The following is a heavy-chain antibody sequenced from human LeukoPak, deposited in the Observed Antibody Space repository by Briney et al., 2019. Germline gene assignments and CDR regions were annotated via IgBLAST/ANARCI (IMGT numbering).Heavy chain of an antibody. D-gene: IGHD3-22*01. Sequence: SETLSLTCTVSGGSLSSYYWSWIRQPPGKGLEWIAYIYYSGSTNYNPSLKSRVTIAVDTSKNQFSLKLSSVTAADTAVYYCARLVENYYDSSGYPRTGGWFDPWGQGTLVTVSS. V-gene: IGHV4-59*01. CDR3: ARLVENYYDSSGYPRTGGWFDP. J-gene: IGHJ5*02. CDR2: IYYSGST. CDR1: GGSLSSYY.